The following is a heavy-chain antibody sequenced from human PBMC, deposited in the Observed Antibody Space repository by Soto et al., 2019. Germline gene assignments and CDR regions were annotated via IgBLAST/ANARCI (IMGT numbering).Heavy chain of an antibody. V-gene: IGHV6-1*01. CDR1: GDSVSSNSSA. Sequence: PSQTLALPCGISGDSVSSNSSACNFIRQSPSRGLEWLGRTYYRSKWYNDYAVSVKSRITINPDTSKNQFSLQLNSVTPEDTAVYYCARGRSRFDPWGQGTLVTVSS. CDR3: ARGRSRFDP. CDR2: TYYRSKWYN. J-gene: IGHJ5*02.